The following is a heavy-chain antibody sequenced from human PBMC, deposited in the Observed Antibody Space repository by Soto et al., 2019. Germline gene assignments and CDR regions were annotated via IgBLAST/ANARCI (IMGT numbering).Heavy chain of an antibody. V-gene: IGHV3-23*01. Sequence: GGSLRLSCAASGFTFSSYAMSWVRQAPGKGLEWVSAISDSGGSTYYADSVKGRFTISRDNSKNTLYLQVNSLRAEDTAVYYCAKDSEWKYYFDYWGQGTLVTVSS. CDR3: AKDSEWKYYFDY. J-gene: IGHJ4*02. D-gene: IGHD1-1*01. CDR1: GFTFSSYA. CDR2: ISDSGGST.